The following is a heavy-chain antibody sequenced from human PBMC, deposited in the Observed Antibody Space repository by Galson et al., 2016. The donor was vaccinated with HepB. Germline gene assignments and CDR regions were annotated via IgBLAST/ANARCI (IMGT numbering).Heavy chain of an antibody. J-gene: IGHJ3*02. CDR2: INVGNGNT. CDR1: GFTLTSYA. CDR3: AREHDRWTSYAFDI. V-gene: IGHV1-3*01. D-gene: IGHD3/OR15-3a*01. Sequence: SVKVSCKASGFTLTSYAIKWVRQAPGQRLEWMGWINVGNGNTKYSENLQGRVTITRDTSASTVYLELSSLRSEDTAVYYCAREHDRWTSYAFDIWGQGTMVTVAS.